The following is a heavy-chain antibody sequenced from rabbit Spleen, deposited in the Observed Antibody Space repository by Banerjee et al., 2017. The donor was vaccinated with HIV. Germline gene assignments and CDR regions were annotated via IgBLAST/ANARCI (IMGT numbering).Heavy chain of an antibody. J-gene: IGHJ4*01. CDR2: IFGGSTDDS. D-gene: IGHD1-1*01. CDR1: GLSFNTTYY. V-gene: IGHV1S45*01. Sequence: QEQLVESGGGLVKPGGSLTLTCTTSGLSFNTTYYMCWVRQAPGKGLEWITCIFGGSTDDSYYASWAKGRFTIYKVSSTTVTLQMTSLTAADTATYFCARDLVAVIGWNFNLWGPGTLVTVS. CDR3: ARDLVAVIGWNFNL.